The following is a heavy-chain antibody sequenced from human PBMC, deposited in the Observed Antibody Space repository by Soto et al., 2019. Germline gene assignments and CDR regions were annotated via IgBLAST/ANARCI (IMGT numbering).Heavy chain of an antibody. CDR3: ARFYGDYVEDWFDP. CDR2: IYYSGST. Sequence: ETLSLTCTVSGGSISSYYWSWIRQPPGKGLEWIGYIYYSGSTNYNPSLKSRVTISVDTSKNQFSLKLSSVTAADTAVYYCARFYGDYVEDWFDPWGQGTLVTVSS. J-gene: IGHJ5*02. D-gene: IGHD4-17*01. CDR1: GGSISSYY. V-gene: IGHV4-59*08.